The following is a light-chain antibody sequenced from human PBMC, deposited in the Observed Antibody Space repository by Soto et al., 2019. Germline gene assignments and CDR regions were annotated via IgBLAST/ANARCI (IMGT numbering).Light chain of an antibody. J-gene: IGKJ5*01. CDR2: DAS. CDR1: QDISHY. V-gene: IGKV1-33*01. CDR3: QQYDDLPIT. Sequence: SQMAQSPCPLSASVVDTVTITCQASQDISHYLNWYQQKPGKALKLLIYDASNLHPGVPSRFRGSGSGTEFSFNITSLQPEDVATYYCQQYDDLPITFGQGTRLAI.